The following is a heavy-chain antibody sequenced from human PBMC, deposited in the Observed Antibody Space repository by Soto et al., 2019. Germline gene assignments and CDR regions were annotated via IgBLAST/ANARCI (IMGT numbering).Heavy chain of an antibody. D-gene: IGHD2-2*01. CDR2: IYYSGRP. J-gene: IGHJ3*02. Sequence: QLQLQESGPGLVKPSETLSLTCTVSGGSISSSSYYWGWIRQPPGKALEWIGIIYYSGRPYYNPSLKSRVTISGDTSKKEFSLKLSSVTAADPAVYYLARSGVLGYCIRTSCAAFDIWGQGTMVTVSS. CDR3: ARSGVLGYCIRTSCAAFDI. V-gene: IGHV4-39*01. CDR1: GGSISSSSYY.